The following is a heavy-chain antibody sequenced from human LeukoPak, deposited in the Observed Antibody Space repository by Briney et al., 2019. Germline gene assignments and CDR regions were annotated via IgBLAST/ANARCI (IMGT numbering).Heavy chain of an antibody. D-gene: IGHD1-26*01. CDR1: GYTFTSYG. J-gene: IGHJ6*03. V-gene: IGHV1-18*01. CDR3: ARAIEGATANYYYYMDV. CDR2: ISAYNGNT. Sequence: ASVKVSCKASGYTFTSYGISWVRQAPGQGLEWMGWISAYNGNTNYAQKLQGRVTMTTDTSTSTAYTELRSLRSDDTAVYYCARAIEGATANYYYYMDVWGKGTTVTVSS.